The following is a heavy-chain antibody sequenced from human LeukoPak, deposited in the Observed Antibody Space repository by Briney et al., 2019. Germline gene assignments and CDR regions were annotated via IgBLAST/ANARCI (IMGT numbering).Heavy chain of an antibody. V-gene: IGHV3-21*01. CDR3: AGEGIAAAGTYYYYGMDV. Sequence: AGGSLRLSCAASGFTFSSYSMNWVRQAPGKGLEWVSSISSSSSYIYYADSVKGRSTISRDNAKNSLYLQMNSLRAEDTAVYYCAGEGIAAAGTYYYYGMDVWGKGTTVTVSS. CDR2: ISSSSSYI. D-gene: IGHD6-13*01. J-gene: IGHJ6*04. CDR1: GFTFSSYS.